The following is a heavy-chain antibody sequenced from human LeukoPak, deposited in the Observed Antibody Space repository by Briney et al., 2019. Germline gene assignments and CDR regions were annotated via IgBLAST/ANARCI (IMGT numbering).Heavy chain of an antibody. D-gene: IGHD1-26*01. Sequence: GGSLRLSCAASRFTLNTYSIHWVRQAPGRGLEWLTFIRHDGSDKYYADSVRGRFTISRDNSKNTVSLQMNSLRGEDTAVYYCATDHAWGLNYWGQGTLVTVSS. V-gene: IGHV3-30*02. CDR3: ATDHAWGLNY. CDR2: IRHDGSDK. CDR1: RFTLNTYS. J-gene: IGHJ4*02.